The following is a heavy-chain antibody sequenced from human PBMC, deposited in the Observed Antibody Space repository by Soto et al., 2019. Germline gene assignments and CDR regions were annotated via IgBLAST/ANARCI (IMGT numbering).Heavy chain of an antibody. J-gene: IGHJ4*02. CDR3: AKDGEGPGYFYFDY. D-gene: IGHD3-10*01. Sequence: GFLRLSCAASGFTFSSYAMSWVRQAPGKGLEWVSAISGSGGSTYYADSVKGRFTISRDNSKNTLYLQMNSLRAEDTAVYYCAKDGEGPGYFYFDYWGQGTLVTVSS. CDR1: GFTFSSYA. V-gene: IGHV3-23*01. CDR2: ISGSGGST.